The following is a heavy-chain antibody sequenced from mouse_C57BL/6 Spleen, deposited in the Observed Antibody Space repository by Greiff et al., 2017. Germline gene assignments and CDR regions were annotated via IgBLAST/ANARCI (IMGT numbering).Heavy chain of an antibody. CDR3: AIYDGYYIAY. CDR2: IDPETGGT. J-gene: IGHJ3*01. CDR1: GYTFTDYE. Sequence: VQLQQSGAELVRPGASVTLSCKASGYTFTDYEMHWVKQTPVHGLEWIGAIDPETGGTAYNQKFKGKAILTADKASSTAYMELRSLTSEDSAVYYSAIYDGYYIAYWGQGTLVTVSA. D-gene: IGHD2-3*01. V-gene: IGHV1-15*01.